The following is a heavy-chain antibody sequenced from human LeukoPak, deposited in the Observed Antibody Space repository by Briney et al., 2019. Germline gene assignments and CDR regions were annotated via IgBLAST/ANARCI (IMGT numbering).Heavy chain of an antibody. V-gene: IGHV4-39*01. CDR1: GGSTSSSRYY. Sequence: SETLSLTCTVSGGSTSSSRYYWGWIRQPPGKGLEWIGSIYYSGSTYYNPSLKSRVTISVDTSKNQFSLKLSSVTAADTAVYYCAIGTSSGSYVYWGQGTLVTVSS. CDR3: AIGTSSGSYVY. CDR2: IYYSGST. D-gene: IGHD1-26*01. J-gene: IGHJ4*02.